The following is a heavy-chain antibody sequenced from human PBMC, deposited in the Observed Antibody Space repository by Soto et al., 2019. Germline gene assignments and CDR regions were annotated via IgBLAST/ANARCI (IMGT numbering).Heavy chain of an antibody. Sequence: GGSLRLSCAASGFTFSSYAMHWVRQAPGKGLEWVAVISYDGSNKYYADSVKGRFTISRDNSKNTLYLQMNSLRAEDTAVYYCARDPETDQYYDFWSGYSPNWFDPWGQGTLVTVSS. J-gene: IGHJ5*02. CDR1: GFTFSSYA. D-gene: IGHD3-3*01. CDR2: ISYDGSNK. V-gene: IGHV3-30-3*01. CDR3: ARDPETDQYYDFWSGYSPNWFDP.